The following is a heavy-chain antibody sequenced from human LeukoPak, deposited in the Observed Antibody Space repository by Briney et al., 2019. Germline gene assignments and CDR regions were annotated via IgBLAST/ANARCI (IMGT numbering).Heavy chain of an antibody. CDR3: ARYAKAYYDFWSGYYGFDP. D-gene: IGHD3-3*01. CDR1: GYTFTSYA. J-gene: IGHJ5*02. CDR2: INAGNGNT. Sequence: ASAKVSCKASGYTFTSYAMHWVRQAPGQRLEWMGWINAGNGNTKYSQKFQGRVTITRDTSASTAYMELSSLRSEDTAVYYCARYAKAYYDFWSGYYGFDPWGQGTLVTVSS. V-gene: IGHV1-3*01.